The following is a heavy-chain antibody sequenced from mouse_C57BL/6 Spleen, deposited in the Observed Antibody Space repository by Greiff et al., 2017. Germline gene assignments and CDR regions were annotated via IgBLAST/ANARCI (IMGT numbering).Heavy chain of an antibody. CDR3: ARNDYERGADFDV. V-gene: IGHV1-55*01. CDR2: IYPGSGST. CDR1: GYTFTSYW. D-gene: IGHD2-4*01. Sequence: QVQLQQPGAELVKPGASVKMSCKASGYTFTSYWITWVKQRPGQGLEWLGDIYPGSGSTNYNEKFKSKATLTVDTSSSTAYMQLSSLTSEDSAVYYCARNDYERGADFDVWGTGTTVTVAS. J-gene: IGHJ1*03.